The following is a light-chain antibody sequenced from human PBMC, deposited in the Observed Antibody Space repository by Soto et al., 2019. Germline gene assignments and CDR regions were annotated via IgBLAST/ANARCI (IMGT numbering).Light chain of an antibody. CDR2: EGS. Sequence: QSALTQPASVSGSPGQSITISCTGTSSDVGSYNLVSWYQHHPGKAPKLMIYEGSNRPSGVSTRFSGSKSGNTASLTISGLQAEDGADYYCSSYAGAVVFGGGTKLTVL. V-gene: IGLV2-23*01. J-gene: IGLJ2*01. CDR1: SSDVGSYNL. CDR3: SSYAGAVV.